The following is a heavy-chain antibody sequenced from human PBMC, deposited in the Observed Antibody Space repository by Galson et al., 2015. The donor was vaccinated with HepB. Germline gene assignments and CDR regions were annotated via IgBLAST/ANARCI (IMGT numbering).Heavy chain of an antibody. CDR3: VRDLALELWFDP. D-gene: IGHD1-7*01. CDR2: INTNTGNP. J-gene: IGHJ5*02. CDR1: GYTFNNYA. Sequence: SVKVSCKASGYTFNNYAVNWVRQAPGQGLEWMGWINTNTGNPTYALGFTGRFVFSLDSSVSTAYLQISSLKAEDTAVYCCVRDLALELWFDPWGQGTLVTVSS. V-gene: IGHV7-4-1*02.